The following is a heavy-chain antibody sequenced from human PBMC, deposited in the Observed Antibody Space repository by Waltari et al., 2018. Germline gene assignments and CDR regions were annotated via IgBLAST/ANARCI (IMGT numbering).Heavy chain of an antibody. CDR2: IYYSGST. CDR3: ARDLSEYSSSAFDY. CDR1: GGSISSSSYY. Sequence: QLQLQESGPGLVKPSETLSLTCTVSGGSISSSSYYWGWIRQPPGKGLEWIGSIYYSGSTYYNPSLKSRVTISVDTSKNQFSLKLSSVTAADTAVYYCARDLSEYSSSAFDYWGQGTLVTVSS. J-gene: IGHJ4*02. D-gene: IGHD6-6*01. V-gene: IGHV4-39*07.